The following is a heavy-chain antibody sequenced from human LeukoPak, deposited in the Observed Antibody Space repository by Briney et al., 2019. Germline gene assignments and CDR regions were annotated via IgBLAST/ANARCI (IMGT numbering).Heavy chain of an antibody. J-gene: IGHJ4*02. CDR3: ARLAATTIDY. Sequence: GGSLRLSCAVSGFTFSSYWMGWVRQAPGKGLDWVAMIWSDASNQYYADSVKGRFTITRDNSKNTLYLQLNSLRAEDTAVYYCARLAATTIDYWGQGTLVTVSS. D-gene: IGHD1-1*01. CDR1: GFTFSSYW. CDR2: IWSDASNQ. V-gene: IGHV3-33*08.